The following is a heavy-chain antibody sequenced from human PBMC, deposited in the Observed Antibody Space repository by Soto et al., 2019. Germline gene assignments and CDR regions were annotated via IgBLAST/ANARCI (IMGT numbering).Heavy chain of an antibody. CDR2: ISGSGGST. CDR1: GFTFSSYA. V-gene: IGHV3-23*01. J-gene: IGHJ4*02. D-gene: IGHD1-26*01. Sequence: GGSLRLSCAASGFTFSSYAMSWVRQAPGKGLEWVSAISGSGGSTYYADSVKGRFSISRDNSKNTLYLQMNSLRAEDTAVYYCAKAGKEQWELLYYFDYWGQGTLVTVSS. CDR3: AKAGKEQWELLYYFDY.